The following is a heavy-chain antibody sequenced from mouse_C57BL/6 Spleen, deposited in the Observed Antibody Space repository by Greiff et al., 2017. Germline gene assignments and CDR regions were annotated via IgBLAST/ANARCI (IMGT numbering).Heavy chain of an antibody. D-gene: IGHD2-1*01. V-gene: IGHV1-50*01. CDR2: IDPSDSYT. Sequence: QVQLKQPGAELVKPGASVKLSCKASGYTFTSYWMQWVKQRPGQGLEWIGEIDPSDSYTNYNQKFKGKATLTVDTSSSTAYMQLSSLTSEDSAVYYCANYGNYDDYYAMDYWGQGTSVTVSS. J-gene: IGHJ4*01. CDR1: GYTFTSYW. CDR3: ANYGNYDDYYAMDY.